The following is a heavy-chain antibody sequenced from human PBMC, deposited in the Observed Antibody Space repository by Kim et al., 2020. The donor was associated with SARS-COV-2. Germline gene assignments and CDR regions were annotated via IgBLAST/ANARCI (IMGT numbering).Heavy chain of an antibody. CDR2: INHSGST. D-gene: IGHD6-13*01. CDR3: ARGGRYEQLANYYYYGMDV. CDR1: GGSFSGYY. V-gene: IGHV4-34*01. Sequence: SETLSPTCAVYGGSFSGYYWSWIRQPPGKGLEWIGEINHSGSTNYNPSLKSRVTISVDTSKNQFSLKLSSVTAADTAVYYCARGGRYEQLANYYYYGMDVWGQGTTVTVSS. J-gene: IGHJ6*02.